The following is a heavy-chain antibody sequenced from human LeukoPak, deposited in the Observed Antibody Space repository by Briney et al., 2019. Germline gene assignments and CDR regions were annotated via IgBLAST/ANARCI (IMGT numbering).Heavy chain of an antibody. J-gene: IGHJ4*02. CDR3: ARVARCTSCFDVDY. CDR2: FFLKGST. CDR1: GYSITSAYY. V-gene: IGHV4-38-2*02. Sequence: KSSETLSLTYTVSGYSITSAYYWGWIRQPPGKGLEWIGSFFLKGSTYYNPSLKSRVTISVDTSKNQFSLTLSSVTAADTAVYYCARVARCTSCFDVDYWGQGTLVTVSS. D-gene: IGHD2-2*01.